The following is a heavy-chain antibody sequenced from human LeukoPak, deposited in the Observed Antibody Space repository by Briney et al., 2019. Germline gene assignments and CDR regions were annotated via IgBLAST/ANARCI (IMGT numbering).Heavy chain of an antibody. CDR3: ARDQNPVPFDY. D-gene: IGHD4-17*01. V-gene: IGHV3-21*01. Sequence: GGSLRLSCAASRFTFSSYSMNWVRQAPGKGLEWVSSISSSSSYIYYADSVKGRFTISRDNAKNSLYLQMNSLRAEDTAVYYCARDQNPVPFDYWGQGTLVTVSS. CDR1: RFTFSSYS. CDR2: ISSSSSYI. J-gene: IGHJ4*02.